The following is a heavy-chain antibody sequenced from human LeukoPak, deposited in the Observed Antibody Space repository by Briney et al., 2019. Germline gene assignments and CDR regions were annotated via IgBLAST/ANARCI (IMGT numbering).Heavy chain of an antibody. V-gene: IGHV3-23*01. CDR1: GFTFSSHA. CDR2: ISSSGGNT. CDR3: AKPRPSYSSSWYDH. Sequence: GGSLRLSCAASGFTFSSHAMSWVRQAPGKGLEWVSGISSSGGNTYHADSVKGRFTISRDNSKNTLYLQMNSLRAEDTAVYYCAKPRPSYSSSWYDHWGQGTLVTVSS. D-gene: IGHD6-13*01. J-gene: IGHJ5*02.